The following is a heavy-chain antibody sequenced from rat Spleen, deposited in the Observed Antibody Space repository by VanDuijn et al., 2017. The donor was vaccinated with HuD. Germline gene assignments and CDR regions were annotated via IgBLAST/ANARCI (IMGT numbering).Heavy chain of an antibody. Sequence: VQLKESGPVLVQPSQTLSLTCTVSGFSLTDNSVHWIRQPPGKGLEWMGVMWSGGTTVYNSGLKSRLSISRDTSKSQVFLKMNRLQTEGTAVYDCTRGSEGDSHEWFADWGQGTLVTVSS. CDR3: TRGSEGDSHEWFAD. V-gene: IGHV2S63*01. J-gene: IGHJ3*01. D-gene: IGHD1-11*01. CDR1: GFSLTDNS. CDR2: MWSGGTT.